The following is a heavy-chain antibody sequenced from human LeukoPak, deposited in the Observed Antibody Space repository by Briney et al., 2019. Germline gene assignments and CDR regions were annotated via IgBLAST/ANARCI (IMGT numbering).Heavy chain of an antibody. CDR3: AKGYSSGWTPFDY. CDR1: GLILRGHA. D-gene: IGHD6-19*01. V-gene: IGHV3-23*01. CDR2: IGDSGEIE. Sequence: HSGGSLTLSCEASGLILRGHAMSWVRQARGKGLEWVSGIGDSGEIERYADSVKGRFTISRDNFRNTVYLEMRSLRPEDTAVYYCAKGYSSGWTPFDYWGQGTQVTVSS. J-gene: IGHJ4*02.